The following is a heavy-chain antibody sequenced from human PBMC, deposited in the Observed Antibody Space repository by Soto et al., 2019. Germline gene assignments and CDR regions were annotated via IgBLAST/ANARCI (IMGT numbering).Heavy chain of an antibody. V-gene: IGHV1-69*02. Sequence: GASVKVSCKASGGTFSSYTISWVRQAPGQGLEWMGRIIPILGIANYAQKFQGRVTITADKSTSTAYMELSSLRSEDTAVYYCASEKYYYDSSGYYFYHESAFDIWGQGTMVTVSS. CDR3: ASEKYYYDSSGYYFYHESAFDI. CDR1: GGTFSSYT. D-gene: IGHD3-22*01. J-gene: IGHJ3*02. CDR2: IIPILGIA.